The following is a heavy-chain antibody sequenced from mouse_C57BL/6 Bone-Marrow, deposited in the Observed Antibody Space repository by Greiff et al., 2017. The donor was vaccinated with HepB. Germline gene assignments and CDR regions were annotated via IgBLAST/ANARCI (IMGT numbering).Heavy chain of an antibody. V-gene: IGHV1-7*01. CDR2: INPSSGYT. CDR1: GYTFTSYW. Sequence: QVQLQQSGAELAKPGASVKLSCKASGYTFTSYWMHWVKQRPGQGLEWIGYINPSSGYTKYNQKFKDKATLTVDKSSSTAYMRLSSLTYEDSAVYYCARDPPWFAYWGQGTLVTVSA. J-gene: IGHJ3*01. CDR3: ARDPPWFAY.